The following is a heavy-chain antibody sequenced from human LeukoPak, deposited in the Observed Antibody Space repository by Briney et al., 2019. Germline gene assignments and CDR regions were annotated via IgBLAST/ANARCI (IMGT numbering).Heavy chain of an antibody. CDR1: RGSISSYY. CDR2: KYTNGSP. CDR3: ARHVAVDCTFFDY. J-gene: IGHJ4*01. V-gene: IGHV4-4*07. D-gene: IGHD2-21*01. Sequence: SETLSLTCTVSRGSISSYYWSWIRQPAGKGLEWVVPKYTNGSPNSNPSRQGRLPMSLDTSNNPSSEKLSSVTAADPAVYYCARHVAVDCTFFDYWGQ.